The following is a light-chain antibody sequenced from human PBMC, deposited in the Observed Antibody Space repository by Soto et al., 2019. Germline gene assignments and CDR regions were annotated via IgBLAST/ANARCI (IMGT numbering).Light chain of an antibody. J-gene: IGKJ1*01. Sequence: EIVLTQSPDTLSSSPWERATLSCRASQSVSSYLAWYQQKPGQAPRLLIYDASNRATGIPARFSGSGSGTDFTLTISSLEPEDFAVYYCQRRSNWTFGQGTKVDIK. CDR1: QSVSSY. V-gene: IGKV3-11*01. CDR2: DAS. CDR3: QRRSNWT.